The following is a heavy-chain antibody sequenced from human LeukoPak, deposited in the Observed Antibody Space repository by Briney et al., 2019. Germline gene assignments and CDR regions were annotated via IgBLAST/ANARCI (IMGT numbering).Heavy chain of an antibody. V-gene: IGHV1-18*01. CDR2: ISAYNGNT. CDR1: GGTFSSYA. J-gene: IGHJ5*02. CDR3: GREKGTSWSPVGTWPAP. Sequence: ASVTVSCTASGGTFSSYAISWVRQAPGQGLEWMGWISAYNGNTNYAQKLQGRVTMTTDTSTSTAYMELRSLRSDDTAVYYCGREKGTSWSPVGTWPAPGGQGPLVPVSS. D-gene: IGHD6-13*01.